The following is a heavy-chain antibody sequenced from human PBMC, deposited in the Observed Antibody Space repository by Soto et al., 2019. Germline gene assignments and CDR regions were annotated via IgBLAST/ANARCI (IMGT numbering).Heavy chain of an antibody. CDR2: IYYSGST. Sequence: SETLSLTCTVSGGSISSYYWSWIRQPPGKGLEWIGYIYYSGSTNYNPSLKSRVTISVDTSKNQFSLKLSSVSAADTAVYYCARHPQRITMAANSGQGTRVTVAS. CDR3: ARHPQRITMAAN. CDR1: GGSISSYY. V-gene: IGHV4-59*01. J-gene: IGHJ4*02. D-gene: IGHD3-10*01.